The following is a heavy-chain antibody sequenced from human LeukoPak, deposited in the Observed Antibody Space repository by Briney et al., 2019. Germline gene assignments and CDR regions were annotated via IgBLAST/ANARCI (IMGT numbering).Heavy chain of an antibody. Sequence: PGRSLRLSCAASGFTFSSYGMHWVRQAPGKGLEWVAVISNDGRNEYYADSVKGRFTISRDNSKNTLYLQINSLRAEDTAVYYCAKEGTLWFDKDYYYGMDVWGQGTTVTVSS. D-gene: IGHD3-10*01. J-gene: IGHJ6*02. V-gene: IGHV3-30*18. CDR3: AKEGTLWFDKDYYYGMDV. CDR2: ISNDGRNE. CDR1: GFTFSSYG.